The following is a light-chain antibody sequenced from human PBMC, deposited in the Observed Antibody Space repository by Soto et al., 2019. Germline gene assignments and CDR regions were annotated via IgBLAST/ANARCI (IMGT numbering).Light chain of an antibody. J-gene: IGLJ2*01. V-gene: IGLV1-51*01. CDR1: GSNIGVNL. CDR2: DDN. Sequence: QSVLTQPPSVSAAPGQKVTISCSGSGSNIGVNLVAWYQQLPRADPRLLIYDDNNKPPGTPERFSGSKSCTSATPDNTGLQGGGEAYLYFAAMDNKLHFGVFGGGTQPTVL. CDR3: AAMDNKLHFGV.